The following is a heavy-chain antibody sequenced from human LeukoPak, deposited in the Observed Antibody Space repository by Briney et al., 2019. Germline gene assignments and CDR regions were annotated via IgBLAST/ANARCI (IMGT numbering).Heavy chain of an antibody. CDR3: ARDNSVRDEAWWFNP. CDR2: MNPNSGNT. V-gene: IGHV1-8*03. D-gene: IGHD5-24*01. Sequence: GASVKVSCKASGYTFTSYDINWVRQATGQGLEWMGWMNPNSGNTGYAQKFQGRVTITRNTSISTAYMELSSLRSEDTAVYCCARDNSVRDEAWWFNPWGQGTLVTVSS. J-gene: IGHJ5*02. CDR1: GYTFTSYD.